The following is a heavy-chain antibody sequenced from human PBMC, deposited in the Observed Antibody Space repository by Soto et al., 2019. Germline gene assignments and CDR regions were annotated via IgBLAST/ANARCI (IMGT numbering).Heavy chain of an antibody. D-gene: IGHD3-10*01. CDR3: ARHREDYGSGNYYIRIDF. CDR2: IIPLFGTP. J-gene: IGHJ4*02. V-gene: IGHV1-69*01. CDR1: GGIFSTYA. Sequence: QVQLVQSGAEVKKPGSSVKVSCKASGGIFSTYAISWLRQSPGQGLEWMGGIIPLFGTPNYAQRFQGRVTITAEECTSTAYMELSRLRSEDTAVYYCARHREDYGSGNYYIRIDFWGQGTLISVSS.